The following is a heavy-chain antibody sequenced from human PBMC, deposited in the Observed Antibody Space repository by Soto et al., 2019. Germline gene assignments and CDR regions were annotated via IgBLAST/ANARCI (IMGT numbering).Heavy chain of an antibody. Sequence: ASVKVSCKASGYTFTSYGISWVRQAPGQGLEWMGWISAYNGNTNYAQKLQGRVTIYPDTSKNQFSLQLNSVTPEDTAVYYCARDKSGSYYDWGQGTLVTVSS. V-gene: IGHV1-18*01. J-gene: IGHJ4*02. CDR3: ARDKSGSYYD. CDR2: ISAYNGNT. D-gene: IGHD1-26*01. CDR1: GYTFTSYG.